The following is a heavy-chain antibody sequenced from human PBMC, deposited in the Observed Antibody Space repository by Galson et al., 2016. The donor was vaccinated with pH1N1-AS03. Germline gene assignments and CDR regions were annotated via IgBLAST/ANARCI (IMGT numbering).Heavy chain of an antibody. CDR3: ARDAGTDYFDH. CDR2: IYPGDSDT. Sequence: QSGAEVKKPGESLKISCKGSGYSFARYRIGWVRQMPGKGLEWMGVIYPGDSDTRYSPSFQGLVTISVDKTFNTAYLQWGSLEASDTAMYYCARDAGTDYFDHWGQGTLVTVPS. J-gene: IGHJ4*02. CDR1: GYSFARYR. D-gene: IGHD6-13*01. V-gene: IGHV5-51*01.